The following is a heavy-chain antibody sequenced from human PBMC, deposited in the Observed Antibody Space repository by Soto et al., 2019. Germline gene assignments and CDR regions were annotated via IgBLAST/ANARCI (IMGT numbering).Heavy chain of an antibody. Sequence: QVQLVQSGAEVKKPGASVKVSCKSSGYTFTSYGISWVRQAPGHGLEWIGWISAYNGNTNYAQKFQGRVTMTTDTSTSTAYMELRSLRSDDPAVYYGARGGKYCTNGVCYFYGMDVWGQGTTVTVSS. CDR2: ISAYNGNT. D-gene: IGHD2-8*01. CDR3: ARGGKYCTNGVCYFYGMDV. V-gene: IGHV1-18*01. J-gene: IGHJ6*02. CDR1: GYTFTSYG.